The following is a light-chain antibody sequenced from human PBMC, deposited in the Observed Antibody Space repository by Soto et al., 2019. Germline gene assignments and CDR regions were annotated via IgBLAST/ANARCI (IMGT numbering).Light chain of an antibody. J-gene: IGKJ2*01. CDR3: KQWYP. CDR2: GAS. Sequence: EIVLTQSPGTLSLSPGERATLSCRASQSVSSSYLAWYQQKPGQAPRLLIYGASSRATGIPDRFSGSGSGTDFTLTISRLEPEDFAVYYCKQWYPFGQGTKLEIK. V-gene: IGKV3-20*01. CDR1: QSVSSSY.